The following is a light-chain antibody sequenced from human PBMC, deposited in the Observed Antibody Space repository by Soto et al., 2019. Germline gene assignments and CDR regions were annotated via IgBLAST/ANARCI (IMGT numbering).Light chain of an antibody. V-gene: IGKV3-20*01. CDR3: QHYGSPSWT. J-gene: IGKJ1*01. Sequence: EILLTQSPATLSLSPGERSTLSCRAIQSVNNYLAWYQQKPGQAPRILIFAASSRATGIPDKFSGSGSGTDFTLTISRLEPDDFAVYYCQHYGSPSWTFGQGTKVDIK. CDR2: AAS. CDR1: QSVNNY.